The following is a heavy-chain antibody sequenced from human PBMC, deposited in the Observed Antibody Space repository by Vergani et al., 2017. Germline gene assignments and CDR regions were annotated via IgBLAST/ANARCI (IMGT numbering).Heavy chain of an antibody. Sequence: QVQLVQSGAEVKKPGSSVKVSCKASGGTFSSYAISWVRQAPGQGLEWMGGIIPIFGTANYAQTFQCRFTITADESTSTAYMELSSLRSEDTSVYYCATGGALVVFDYWGQGTLVTVSS. V-gene: IGHV1-69*01. CDR2: IIPIFGTA. CDR3: ATGGALVVFDY. J-gene: IGHJ4*02. D-gene: IGHD2-15*01. CDR1: GGTFSSYA.